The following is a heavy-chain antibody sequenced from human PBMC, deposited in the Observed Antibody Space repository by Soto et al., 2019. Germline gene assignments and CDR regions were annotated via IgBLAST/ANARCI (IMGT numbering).Heavy chain of an antibody. V-gene: IGHV1-18*01. CDR1: GYTFTSYG. J-gene: IGHJ4*02. CDR3: ARGAYGDISFDY. Sequence: QVQLVQSGGEVKKPGASVKVSCKASGYTFTSYGVSWVRQAPGQGLEWVGWIRTNNGDTHYAQKVQDRVTMTTDTSTGKVYMELRSLRSDDTAVYYCARGAYGDISFDYWGQGTLVTVSS. CDR2: IRTNNGDT. D-gene: IGHD4-17*01.